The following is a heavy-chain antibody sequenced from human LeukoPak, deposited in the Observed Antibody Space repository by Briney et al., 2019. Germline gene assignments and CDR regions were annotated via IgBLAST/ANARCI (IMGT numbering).Heavy chain of an antibody. Sequence: SETLSLTCTVSGVSISSTSYCWGRIRQPQGKGLEWFGSIYYSGRTYYNPSLKSRLTISVDTPKNQFSLKLSSVTAADTAVYYCAQSLGASTWFGNWFDPWGQGTLVTVSS. CDR2: IYYSGRT. V-gene: IGHV4-39*01. D-gene: IGHD3-10*01. CDR1: GVSISSTSYC. CDR3: AQSLGASTWFGNWFDP. J-gene: IGHJ5*02.